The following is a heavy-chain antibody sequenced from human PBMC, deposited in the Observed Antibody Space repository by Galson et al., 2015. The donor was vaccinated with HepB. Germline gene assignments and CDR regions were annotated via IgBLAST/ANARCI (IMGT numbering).Heavy chain of an antibody. Sequence: ETLSLTCAVYGGSFSGYYWSWIRQPPGKGLEWIGEINHSGSTNYNPSLKSRVTISVDTSKNQFSLKLSSVTAADTAVYYCARLEVHGDYEGTFDYWGQGTLVTVSS. CDR1: GGSFSGYY. CDR2: INHSGST. J-gene: IGHJ4*02. CDR3: ARLEVHGDYEGTFDY. V-gene: IGHV4-34*01. D-gene: IGHD4-17*01.